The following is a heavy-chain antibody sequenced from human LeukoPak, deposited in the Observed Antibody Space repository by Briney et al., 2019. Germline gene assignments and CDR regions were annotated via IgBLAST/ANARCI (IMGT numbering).Heavy chain of an antibody. V-gene: IGHV4-34*01. D-gene: IGHD3-3*01. CDR1: GGSFSGYY. J-gene: IGHJ4*02. CDR2: INHSGST. Sequence: SETLSLTCAVYGGSFSGYYWSWIRQPPGEGLEWIGEINHSGSTNYNPSLKSRVTISVDTSKNQFSLKLSSVTAADTAVYYCARGGYDFPSGGDFDYWGQGTLVTASS. CDR3: ARGGYDFPSGGDFDY.